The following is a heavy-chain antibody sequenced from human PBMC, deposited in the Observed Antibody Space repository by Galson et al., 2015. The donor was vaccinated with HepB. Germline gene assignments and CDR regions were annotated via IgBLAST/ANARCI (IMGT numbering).Heavy chain of an antibody. Sequence: SVKVSCKASGYTFTSFAVSWVRQAPGQGLEWMGWISAYNANTNYAQKFQGRVTMTTDTSTSTAYMELRSLRSDDTAVYYCARDIVVVPGAQFDYWGQGTLVTVSS. CDR3: ARDIVVVPGAQFDY. D-gene: IGHD2-2*01. V-gene: IGHV1-18*04. J-gene: IGHJ4*02. CDR1: GYTFTSFA. CDR2: ISAYNANT.